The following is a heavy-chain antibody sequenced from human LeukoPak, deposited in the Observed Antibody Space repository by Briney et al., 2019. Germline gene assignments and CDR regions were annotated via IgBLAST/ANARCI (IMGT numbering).Heavy chain of an antibody. CDR1: GYTFTSYG. Sequence: ASVKVSCKASGYTFTSYGISWVRQAPGQGLEWMGWISAYNGNTNYAQKLQGRVTMTTDTSTSTAYMELRSLRSDDTAVYYCARGDNSNPWGYYYGMDVWGQGTTVTVSS. J-gene: IGHJ6*02. V-gene: IGHV1-18*01. CDR3: ARGDNSNPWGYYYGMDV. CDR2: ISAYNGNT. D-gene: IGHD4-11*01.